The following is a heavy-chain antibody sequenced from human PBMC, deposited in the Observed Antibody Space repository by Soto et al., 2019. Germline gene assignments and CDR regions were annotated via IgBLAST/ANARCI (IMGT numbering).Heavy chain of an antibody. V-gene: IGHV3-74*01. CDR3: VRNRGTFLRVGVDF. CDR1: GFTFSSFW. D-gene: IGHD3-10*01. CDR2: ISGDGNNA. J-gene: IGHJ4*02. Sequence: EVQLVESGGGIVQPGGSLRLSCAASGFTFSSFWMHWVRQAPGKGLVWVSRISGDGNNAVYADSVKGRFTVSRDNAKNTLDLQLNCLTTDDTALYYCVRNRGTFLRVGVDFWGPGIMVTVSS.